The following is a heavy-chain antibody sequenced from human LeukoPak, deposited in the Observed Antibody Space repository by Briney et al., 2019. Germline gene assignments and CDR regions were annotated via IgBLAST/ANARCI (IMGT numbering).Heavy chain of an antibody. CDR1: GGSISSYY. Sequence: PSETLSLTCTVSGGSISSYYWSWIRQPPGKGLEWIGYIHYSGPTYYNPSLKSRVAMSVDTSKNHFSLRLTSVTAADTAVYYCARDRSRPNPFFDSWGQGTLVTVSS. CDR3: ARDRSRPNPFFDS. CDR2: IHYSGPT. V-gene: IGHV4-30-4*08. D-gene: IGHD6-13*01. J-gene: IGHJ4*02.